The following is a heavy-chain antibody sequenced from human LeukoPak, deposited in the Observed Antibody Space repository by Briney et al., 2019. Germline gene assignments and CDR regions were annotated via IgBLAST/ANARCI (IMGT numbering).Heavy chain of an antibody. J-gene: IGHJ4*02. V-gene: IGHV3-21*01. CDR3: EREGPAVTVDY. D-gene: IGHD4-17*01. CDR1: GFTFSSYS. Sequence: GGSLRLSCAASGFTFSSYSMNWVRQAPGKGLEWVLSISSSSSYIYYADSVKGRFTISRDNAKNSLYLQMNSLRAEDTAVYCCEREGPAVTVDYWGQGTLVTVSS. CDR2: ISSSSSYI.